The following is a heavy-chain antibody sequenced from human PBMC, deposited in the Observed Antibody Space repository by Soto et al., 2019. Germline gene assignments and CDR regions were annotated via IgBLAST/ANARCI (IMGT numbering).Heavy chain of an antibody. V-gene: IGHV4-34*01. CDR3: ATSGIGDY. Sequence: QVQLQQWGAGLLKPSETLSLTCTVYGGSFSDYYWSWIRQPPGKGLEWIGEINHSGSTNYNPSLKTRATISVDTSKNQFSLKLSSVTAADTAVYYCATSGIGDYWGQGTLVTVSS. CDR1: GGSFSDYY. CDR2: INHSGST. J-gene: IGHJ4*02. D-gene: IGHD3-10*01.